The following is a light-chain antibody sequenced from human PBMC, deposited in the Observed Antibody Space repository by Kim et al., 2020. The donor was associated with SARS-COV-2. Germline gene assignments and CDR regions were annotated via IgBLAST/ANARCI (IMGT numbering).Light chain of an antibody. Sequence: ASVGDGITITCRSSQDIRKELAWYQHKPGRAPKLLIYAASSLQSGFPSRFSGSGSGADFTLTISSLQPEDFATYYCMQDNNYPRTFGQGTKVDIK. CDR1: QDIRKE. CDR2: AAS. CDR3: MQDNNYPRT. V-gene: IGKV1-6*01. J-gene: IGKJ1*01.